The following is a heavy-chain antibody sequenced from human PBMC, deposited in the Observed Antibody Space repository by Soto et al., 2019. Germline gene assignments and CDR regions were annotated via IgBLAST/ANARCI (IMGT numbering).Heavy chain of an antibody. V-gene: IGHV1-3*01. CDR2: INAGNGNT. Sequence: SVKVSCKASGYTFTRYAMHWVRQAPGQRLEWMGWINAGNGNTKYSQKFQGRVTITRDTSASTAYMELSSLRSEDTAVYYCARGLGLYYFDCWGQGTLVTVSS. D-gene: IGHD1-26*01. CDR3: ARGLGLYYFDC. J-gene: IGHJ4*02. CDR1: GYTFTRYA.